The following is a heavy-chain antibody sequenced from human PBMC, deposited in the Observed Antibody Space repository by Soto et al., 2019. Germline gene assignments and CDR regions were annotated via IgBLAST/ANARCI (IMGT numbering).Heavy chain of an antibody. CDR2: IKSKTDGGTT. V-gene: IGHV3-15*01. J-gene: IGHJ4*02. CDR3: TQGASSGWTLPGY. D-gene: IGHD6-19*01. Sequence: EVQLVESGGGLVKPGGSLRLSCAASGFTFSNAWMSWVRQAPGKGLEWVGRIKSKTDGGTTDYAAPVKGRFTISRDDSKNTLYLQMTGLKPEATAVYNVTQGASSGWTLPGYWGRGTRVTVS. CDR1: GFTFSNAW.